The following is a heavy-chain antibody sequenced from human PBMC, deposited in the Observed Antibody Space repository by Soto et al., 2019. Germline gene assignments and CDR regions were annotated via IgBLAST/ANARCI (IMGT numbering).Heavy chain of an antibody. CDR3: ARAGGVGATKNAQFFQH. CDR1: GGSFSGYY. D-gene: IGHD1-26*01. Sequence: QVQLQQWGAGLLKPSETLSLTCAVYGGSFSGYYWNWIREPPGKGLEWIGEINHSGSTNYNPSLKSRASISIDRSKNQFSLNLNSVTAADTAVYYCARAGGVGATKNAQFFQHWGQGTLVTVSS. CDR2: INHSGST. V-gene: IGHV4-34*01. J-gene: IGHJ1*01.